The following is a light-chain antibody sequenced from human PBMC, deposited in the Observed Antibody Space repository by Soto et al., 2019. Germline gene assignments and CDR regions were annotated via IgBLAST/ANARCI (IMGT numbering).Light chain of an antibody. CDR1: QSVSSSY. CDR3: QQYGSSPGT. J-gene: IGKJ1*01. V-gene: IGKV3-20*01. Sequence: PGERVTLSCRASQSVSSSYLAWYQQKPGQAPRLLIYGASSRATGIPDRFSGSGSGTDFTLTISRLEPEDFAVYYCQQYGSSPGTFGQGTKVDIK. CDR2: GAS.